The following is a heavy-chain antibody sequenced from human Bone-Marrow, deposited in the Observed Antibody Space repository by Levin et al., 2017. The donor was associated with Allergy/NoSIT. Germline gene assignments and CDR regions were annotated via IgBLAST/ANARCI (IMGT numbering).Heavy chain of an antibody. CDR1: EFTSS. Sequence: GESLKISCAASEFTSSMSWFRQAPGKGLEWVAAISVTSSYIFHADSVKRRFTVSRDNSKNTLYLQMNNLRLEDTAVYYCAKGGVKQAYSFDSWGQGTLVTVSS. J-gene: IGHJ4*02. CDR2: ISVTSSYI. V-gene: IGHV3-23*01. CDR3: AKGGVKQAYSFDS.